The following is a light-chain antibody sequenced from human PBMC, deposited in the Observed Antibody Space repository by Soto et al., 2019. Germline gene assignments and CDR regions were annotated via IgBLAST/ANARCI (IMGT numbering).Light chain of an antibody. J-gene: IGKJ1*01. Sequence: DIQMTQSPSSVSASVGDTVTITCRASQDINSRLAWFQQQPGRPPKYVIQAATMLQSGFPSRFACSGSGRDFTLTIHTLQPEDSATYYCLQVANFPRTFGQGTKVE. CDR3: LQVANFPRT. CDR2: AAT. CDR1: QDINSR. V-gene: IGKV1-12*01.